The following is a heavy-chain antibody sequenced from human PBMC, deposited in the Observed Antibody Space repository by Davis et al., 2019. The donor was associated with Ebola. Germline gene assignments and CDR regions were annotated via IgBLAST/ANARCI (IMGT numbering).Heavy chain of an antibody. CDR3: ARQLLGTGWFDP. Sequence: SETLSLTCTVSGGSISSSSYYWGWIRQPPGKGLEWIGTIYYSGSTYYNPSLKSRVTISVDTSKNQFSLKLGSVTAADTAVYYCARQLLGTGWFDPWGQGTLVTVSS. J-gene: IGHJ5*02. V-gene: IGHV4-39*01. CDR1: GGSISSSSYY. D-gene: IGHD3-10*01. CDR2: IYYSGST.